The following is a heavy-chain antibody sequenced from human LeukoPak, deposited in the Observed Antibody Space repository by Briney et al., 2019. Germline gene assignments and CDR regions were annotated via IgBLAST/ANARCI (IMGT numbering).Heavy chain of an antibody. CDR3: ARGATAWVHFDY. CDR1: GGSISSSY. V-gene: IGHV4-59*01. Sequence: SETLSLTCTVSGGSISSSYWSWIRKPPGKGLEWIGYIYYTGSTSYNPSLKSRVTMSLDTSKNQFSLKLSSVTAADTAVYYCARGATAWVHFDYWGQGTLVTVSS. CDR2: IYYTGST. J-gene: IGHJ4*02. D-gene: IGHD1-26*01.